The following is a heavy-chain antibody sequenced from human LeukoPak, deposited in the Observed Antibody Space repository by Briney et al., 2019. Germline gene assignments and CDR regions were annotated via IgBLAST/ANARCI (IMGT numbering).Heavy chain of an antibody. Sequence: PSETLSLTCTVSGGSINNGIYYWSWIRQPAGSGLEWIGHIHTSGSTNYNPSLKSRVTISLDTSKNQFSLKLSSVTAADTAVYYCARHKIGRPQTYYYYMDVWGKGTTVTISS. CDR3: ARHKIGRPQTYYYYMDV. CDR1: GGSINNGIYY. J-gene: IGHJ6*03. D-gene: IGHD2/OR15-2a*01. V-gene: IGHV4-61*09. CDR2: IHTSGST.